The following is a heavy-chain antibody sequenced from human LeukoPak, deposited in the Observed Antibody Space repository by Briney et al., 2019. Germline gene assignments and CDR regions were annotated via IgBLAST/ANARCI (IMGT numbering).Heavy chain of an antibody. D-gene: IGHD3-10*01. V-gene: IGHV3-7*02. CDR2: IKEDGSVK. Sequence: PGGSLRLSCAASGFTFSRYWMSWVRQAPGKGLEWVANIKEDGSVKYYVESVKGRFTISRDNAKNSLYLQMNSLRAEDTAVYYRAASITMFDYWGQGTLVTVSS. J-gene: IGHJ4*02. CDR1: GFTFSRYW. CDR3: AASITMFDY.